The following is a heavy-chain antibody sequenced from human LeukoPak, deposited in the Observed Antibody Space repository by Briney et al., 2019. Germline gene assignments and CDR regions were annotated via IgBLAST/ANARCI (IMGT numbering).Heavy chain of an antibody. CDR3: ARDFYYYGSGSYYRNWAFDI. CDR1: GFTFSSYW. D-gene: IGHD3-10*01. V-gene: IGHV3-7*01. J-gene: IGHJ3*02. Sequence: GGSLRLSCAASGFTFSSYWMSWVRQAPGKWLEWVANIKQDGSEKYYVDSVKGRFTISRDNAKNSLYLQMNSLRAEDTAVYYCARDFYYYGSGSYYRNWAFDIWGQGTMVTVSS. CDR2: IKQDGSEK.